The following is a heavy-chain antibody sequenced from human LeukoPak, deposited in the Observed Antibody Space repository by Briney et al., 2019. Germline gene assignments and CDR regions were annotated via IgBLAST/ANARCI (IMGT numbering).Heavy chain of an antibody. CDR2: IYYSGST. V-gene: IGHV4-39*01. D-gene: IGHD1-26*01. Sequence: PSETLSLTCTVSGGSISSSSYYWGWIRQPPGKGLEWIGSIYYSGSTYYNPSLKSRVTISVDTSKNQFSLKLGSVTAADTAVCYCARHVKIGRWELLHYFDYWGQGTLVTVSS. J-gene: IGHJ4*02. CDR3: ARHVKIGRWELLHYFDY. CDR1: GGSISSSSYY.